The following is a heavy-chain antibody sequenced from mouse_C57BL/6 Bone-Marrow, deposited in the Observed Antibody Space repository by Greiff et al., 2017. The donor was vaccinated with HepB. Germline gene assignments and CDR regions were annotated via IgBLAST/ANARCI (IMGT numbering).Heavy chain of an antibody. D-gene: IGHD1-1*01. CDR2: IYPGSGST. Sequence: QVHVKQPGAELVKPGASVKMSCKASGYTFTSYWITWVKQRPGQGLEWIGDIYPGSGSTNYNEKFKSKATLTVDTSSSTAYMQLSSLTSEDSAVYYCASTVPPYYYAMDYWGQGTSVTVSS. J-gene: IGHJ4*01. CDR3: ASTVPPYYYAMDY. V-gene: IGHV1-55*01. CDR1: GYTFTSYW.